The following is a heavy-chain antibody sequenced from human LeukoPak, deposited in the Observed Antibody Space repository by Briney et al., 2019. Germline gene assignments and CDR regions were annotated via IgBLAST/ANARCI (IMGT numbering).Heavy chain of an antibody. D-gene: IGHD2-2*02. J-gene: IGHJ3*02. Sequence: SQTLSLTCTVSGGSISSGGYYWSWIRQPPGKGLEWIGYIYHSGSTYYNPSLKSRVTISVDRSKNQFSLKLSSVTAADTAVYYCATQLNGGYCSSTSCYRGAFDIWGQGTMVTVSS. CDR3: ATQLNGGYCSSTSCYRGAFDI. CDR1: GGSISSGGYY. V-gene: IGHV4-30-2*01. CDR2: IYHSGST.